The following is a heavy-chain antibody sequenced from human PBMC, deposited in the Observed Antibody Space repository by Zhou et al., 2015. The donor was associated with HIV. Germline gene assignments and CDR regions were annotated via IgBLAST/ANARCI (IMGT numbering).Heavy chain of an antibody. CDR1: GGTFSSYA. Sequence: QVQLVQSGAEVKKPGSSVKVSCKASGGTFSSYAISWVRQAPGQGLEWMGGIIPIFGTANYAQKFQGRVTITADESTSTAYMELSSLRSEDTAVYYCACRRSTEPTTPYYYYYMDVWGKGTTVTVSS. CDR3: ACRRSTEPTTPYYYYYMDV. D-gene: IGHD2-2*01. V-gene: IGHV1-69*01. CDR2: IIPIFGTA. J-gene: IGHJ6*03.